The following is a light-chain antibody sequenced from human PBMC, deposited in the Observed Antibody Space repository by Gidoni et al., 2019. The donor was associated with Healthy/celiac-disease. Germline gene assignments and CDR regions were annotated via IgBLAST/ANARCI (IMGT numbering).Light chain of an antibody. CDR2: WAS. CDR1: QSVLYSSNNKNY. CDR3: QQYYSTPPT. V-gene: IGKV4-1*01. Sequence: DIVMTQSPDSLAVSLGERATINCKSSQSVLYSSNNKNYLAWYQQKPGQPPKLLIYWASTRESGVPDRFSGSGSGTDFTLTISRLQAEDEAVYYCQQYYSTPPTFGQGTKLEIK. J-gene: IGKJ2*01.